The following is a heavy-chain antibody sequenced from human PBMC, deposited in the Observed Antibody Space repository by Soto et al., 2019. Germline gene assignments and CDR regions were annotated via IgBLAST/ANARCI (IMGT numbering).Heavy chain of an antibody. V-gene: IGHV3-11*01. CDR3: ARDRYSSGWHPFDY. Sequence: VGSLRLSCAASGFTFSDYYMSWIRQAPGKGLEWVSYISSSGTTIYYADSVKGRFTISRDNAKSSLYLQMNSLRAEDTAVYYCARDRYSSGWHPFDYWGRGTLVTVSS. CDR2: ISSSGTTI. CDR1: GFTFSDYY. D-gene: IGHD6-19*01. J-gene: IGHJ4*02.